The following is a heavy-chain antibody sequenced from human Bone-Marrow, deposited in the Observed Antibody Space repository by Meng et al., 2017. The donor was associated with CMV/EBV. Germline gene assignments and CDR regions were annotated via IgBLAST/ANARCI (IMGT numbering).Heavy chain of an antibody. D-gene: IGHD6-13*01. CDR2: INSDGSST. Sequence: GGPLRLSCAASGFTFSSYWMHWVRQAPGKGLVWVSRINSDGSSTSYADSVKGRFTISRDNAKNTLYLQMNSLRAEDTAVYYCARIFSSWLYYFDYWGQGTLVTVSS. V-gene: IGHV3-74*01. CDR3: ARIFSSWLYYFDY. J-gene: IGHJ4*02. CDR1: GFTFSSYW.